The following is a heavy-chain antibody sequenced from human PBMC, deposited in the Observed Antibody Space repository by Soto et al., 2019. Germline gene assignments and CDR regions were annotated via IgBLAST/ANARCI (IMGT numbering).Heavy chain of an antibody. CDR1: GYSFTSYW. J-gene: IGHJ6*02. CDR2: IYPGDSDT. Sequence: PGESLKISCKGSGYSFTSYWIGWVRQMPGKGLEWMGIIYPGDSDTRYSPSFQGQVTISAGKSISTAYLQWSSLKASDTAMYYCARQTVVVPAAPYYYYGMDVWGQGTTVTVSS. V-gene: IGHV5-51*01. CDR3: ARQTVVVPAAPYYYYGMDV. D-gene: IGHD2-2*01.